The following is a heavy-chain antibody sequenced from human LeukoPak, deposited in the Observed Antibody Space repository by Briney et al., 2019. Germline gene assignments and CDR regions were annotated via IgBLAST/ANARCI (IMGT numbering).Heavy chain of an antibody. V-gene: IGHV3-7*01. D-gene: IGHD3-22*01. J-gene: IGHJ4*02. CDR1: GFTFRDCW. CDR3: ARAHYSSFDY. CDR2: IKEDGSEK. Sequence: GGSLRLSCAASGFTFRDCWMSWVRQVPGKGLEWVANIKEDGSEKHYVDSVKGRFTISRDNAKNSLYLQSLYLQMNSLRAEDTAVYYCARAHYSSFDYWGQGTLVTVSS.